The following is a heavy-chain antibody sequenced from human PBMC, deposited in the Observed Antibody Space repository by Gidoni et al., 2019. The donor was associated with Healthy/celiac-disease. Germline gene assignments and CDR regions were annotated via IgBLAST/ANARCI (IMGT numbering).Heavy chain of an antibody. D-gene: IGHD6-13*01. CDR2: ISGSGGST. CDR1: GFTFSSYA. Sequence: EVQLLDSGGGLVQPGGSLRLSCAASGFTFSSYAMSWVRQAPGKRLVWVSAISGSGGSTYYADSVKGRFTISRDNSKNTLYLQMNSLRAEDTAVYYCAKESSQDSSSWYYYYYGMDVWGQGTTVTVSS. V-gene: IGHV3-23*01. J-gene: IGHJ6*02. CDR3: AKESSQDSSSWYYYYYGMDV.